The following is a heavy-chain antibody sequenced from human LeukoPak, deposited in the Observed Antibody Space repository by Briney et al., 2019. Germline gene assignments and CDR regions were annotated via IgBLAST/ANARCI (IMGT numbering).Heavy chain of an antibody. CDR3: ARDLGPSSGMVRGSPIGGYSN. D-gene: IGHD3-10*01. CDR2: IYSGGST. J-gene: IGHJ4*02. CDR1: GFTVSSNY. Sequence: GGSLRLSCAASGFTVSSNYMSWVRQAPGKGLEWVSVIYSGGSTYYADSVKGRFTISRDNSKNTLYLQMNSLRAEDTAVYYCARDLGPSSGMVRGSPIGGYSNWGQGTLVTVSS. V-gene: IGHV3-53*01.